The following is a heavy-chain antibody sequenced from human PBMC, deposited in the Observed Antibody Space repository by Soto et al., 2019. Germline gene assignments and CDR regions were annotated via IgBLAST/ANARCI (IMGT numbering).Heavy chain of an antibody. CDR2: INPNSGGT. CDR3: AREIVVSAFDI. CDR1: GYTFTGYY. V-gene: IGHV1-2*02. J-gene: IGHJ3*02. Sequence: GASVKVSCKASGYTFTGYYMHWVRQAPGEGLEWMGWINPNSGGTNYAQKFQGRVTMTRDTSISTAYMELSRLRSDDTAAYYCAREIVVSAFDIWGQGTMVTVSS. D-gene: IGHD2-15*01.